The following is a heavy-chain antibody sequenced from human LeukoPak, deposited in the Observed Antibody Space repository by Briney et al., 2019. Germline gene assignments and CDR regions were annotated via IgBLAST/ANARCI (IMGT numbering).Heavy chain of an antibody. Sequence: GGSLRLSCAASGFTFSSYWMHWVRQAPGKGLVWVSRINTDGSSTSYADSAKGRFTMSRDNSKNALYLQMNSLRVEDTAVYYCAKDSRPILTGYYKESSHFDDWGQGTLVTVSS. J-gene: IGHJ4*02. CDR1: GFTFSSYW. CDR2: INTDGSST. D-gene: IGHD3-9*01. CDR3: AKDSRPILTGYYKESSHFDD. V-gene: IGHV3-74*01.